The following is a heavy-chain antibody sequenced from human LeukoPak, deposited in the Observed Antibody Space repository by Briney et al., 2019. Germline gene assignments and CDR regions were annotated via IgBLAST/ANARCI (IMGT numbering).Heavy chain of an antibody. D-gene: IGHD6-19*01. CDR2: ISGTSNYI. CDR3: ARVGYSSGWYFDY. V-gene: IGHV3-21*01. CDR1: GFTFNIYS. J-gene: IGHJ4*02. Sequence: PGGSLRLSCEASGFTFNIYSMNWVRQAPGKGLEWVSSISGTSNYIYYADSVKGRFTISRDNAQRSLYLQMNSLRAEDTAVYYCARVGYSSGWYFDYWGQGTLVTVSS.